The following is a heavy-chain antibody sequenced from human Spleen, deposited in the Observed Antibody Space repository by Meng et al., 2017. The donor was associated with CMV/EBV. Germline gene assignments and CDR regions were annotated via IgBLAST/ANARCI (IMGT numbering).Heavy chain of an antibody. CDR1: GFTFSSYE. D-gene: IGHD4-11*01. J-gene: IGHJ4*02. CDR3: ARGYSNYDY. Sequence: SLKLSCAASGFTFSSYEMNWVRQAPGKGLEWVSYISSSCSTIYYADSVKGRFTISRDNANNSLHLQMNSLRAADTAVDYCARGYSNYDYWGQGTLVTVSS. V-gene: IGHV3-48*03. CDR2: ISSSCSTI.